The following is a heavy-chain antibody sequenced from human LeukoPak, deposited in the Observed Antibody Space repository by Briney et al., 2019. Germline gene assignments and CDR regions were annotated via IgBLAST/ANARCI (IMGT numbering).Heavy chain of an antibody. D-gene: IGHD3-3*01. CDR2: IIPIFGTA. CDR1: GYTFTSYY. CDR3: AREVRAIFGVVTYSPYFDY. Sequence: ASVKVSCKASGYTFTSYYMHWVRQAPGQGLEWMGGIIPIFGTANYAQKFQGRVTITTDESTSTAYMELSSLRSEDTAVYYCAREVRAIFGVVTYSPYFDYWGQGTLVTVSS. V-gene: IGHV1-69*05. J-gene: IGHJ4*02.